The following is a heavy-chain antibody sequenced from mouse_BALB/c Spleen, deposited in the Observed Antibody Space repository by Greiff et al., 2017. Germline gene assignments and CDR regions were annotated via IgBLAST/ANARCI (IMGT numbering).Heavy chain of an antibody. D-gene: IGHD2-1*01. V-gene: IGHV1S81*02. CDR3: TRSGNYIHYAMDY. CDR1: GYTFTSYY. CDR2: INPSNGGT. J-gene: IGHJ4*01. Sequence: GQLQESGAELVKPGASVKLSCKASGYTFTSYYMYWVKQRPGQGLEWIGEINPSNGGTNFNEKFKSKATLTVDKSSSTAYMQLSSLTSEDSAVYYCTRSGNYIHYAMDYWGQGTSVTVSS.